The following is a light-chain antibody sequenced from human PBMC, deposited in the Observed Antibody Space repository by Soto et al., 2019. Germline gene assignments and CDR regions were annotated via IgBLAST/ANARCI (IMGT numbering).Light chain of an antibody. J-gene: IGKJ3*01. CDR2: HAS. CDR3: QQFYTWPLT. Sequence: DIVMTQSPATLSVSPGEGATLSCRASQSVSRNLAWYQQKPGQAPRLVLYHASTRATGIPDRFSGSGSGTEFTLTIASLQSEDFAVYYCQQFYTWPLTFGPGTKVDNK. CDR1: QSVSRN. V-gene: IGKV3-15*01.